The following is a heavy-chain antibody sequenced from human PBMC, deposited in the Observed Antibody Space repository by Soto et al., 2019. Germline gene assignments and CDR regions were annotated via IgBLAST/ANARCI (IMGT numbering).Heavy chain of an antibody. V-gene: IGHV1-2*04. J-gene: IGHJ3*02. CDR1: AYTFTVYY. D-gene: IGHD3-10*01. Sequence: QVHLVQSGAEVKKPGASVKVSCKASAYTFTVYYMHWVRQAPGQGLEWMGWINPNRGGTNYAQTFQGWVTMTRDTSISTAYMELSRLRSDDTAVYYCARSSWSNDAFDIWGQGTMVTVSS. CDR3: ARSSWSNDAFDI. CDR2: INPNRGGT.